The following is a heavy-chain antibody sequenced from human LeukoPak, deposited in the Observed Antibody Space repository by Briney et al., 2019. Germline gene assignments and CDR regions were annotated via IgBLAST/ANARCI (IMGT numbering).Heavy chain of an antibody. CDR3: ARGPDDYGGNSSEFGY. D-gene: IGHD4-23*01. CDR1: LGTPSRST. V-gene: IGHV1-69*02. J-gene: IGHJ4*02. Sequence: VASVKVSSETPLGTPSRSTISSVRHTPRQGREWMGKLIPILGIANYAQKFQGRVTITAEKSTSTTYMELSSLRSEDTAVYYCARGPDDYGGNSSEFGYWGQGTLVTVSS. CDR2: LIPILGIA.